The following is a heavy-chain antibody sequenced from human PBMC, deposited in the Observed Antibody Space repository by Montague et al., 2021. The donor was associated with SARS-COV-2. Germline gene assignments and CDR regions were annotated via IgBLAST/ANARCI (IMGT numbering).Heavy chain of an antibody. Sequence: SETLSLTCAVYGGSFSSYHWNWIRQPPGKGLEWIGEIHHGGITNYNPSLKSRLTISADTSKNQFSLKLTSVAAADTAVYYCARLRDGVVPSPILGVGPYYSYYFMDVWGKGTTVTVSS. J-gene: IGHJ6*03. CDR3: ARLRDGVVPSPILGVGPYYSYYFMDV. V-gene: IGHV4-34*01. CDR2: IHHGGIT. CDR1: GGSFSSYH. D-gene: IGHD3-10*01.